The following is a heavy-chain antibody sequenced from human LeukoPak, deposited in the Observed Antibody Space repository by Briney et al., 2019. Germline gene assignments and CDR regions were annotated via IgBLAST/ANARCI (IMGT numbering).Heavy chain of an antibody. V-gene: IGHV3-30*18. Sequence: GRSLRLSCAASGFTSSSYGMHWVRQAPGKGLEWVAVISYDGSNKYYADSVKGRFTVSRDNSKNTLYLQMNSLRAEDTAVYYCAKGRGWEASYYYYYMDVWGKGTTVTISS. CDR1: GFTSSSYG. J-gene: IGHJ6*03. D-gene: IGHD1-26*01. CDR2: ISYDGSNK. CDR3: AKGRGWEASYYYYYMDV.